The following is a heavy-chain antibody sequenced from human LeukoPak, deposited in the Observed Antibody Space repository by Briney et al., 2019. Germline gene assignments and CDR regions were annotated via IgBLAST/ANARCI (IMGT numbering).Heavy chain of an antibody. CDR1: GYTFTSYD. D-gene: IGHD3-10*01. V-gene: IGHV1-18*01. Sequence: ASVKVSCKASGYTFTSYDINWVRQATGQGLEWMGWISAYNGNTNYAQKLQGRVTMTTDTSTNTAYMELSSLRSEDTAVYYCASLSHTGTRWGQGTLVTVSS. CDR3: ASLSHTGTR. CDR2: ISAYNGNT. J-gene: IGHJ4*02.